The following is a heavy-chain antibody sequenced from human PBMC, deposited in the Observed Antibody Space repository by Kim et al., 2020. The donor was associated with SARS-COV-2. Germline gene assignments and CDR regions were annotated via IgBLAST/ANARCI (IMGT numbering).Heavy chain of an antibody. CDR1: GGSVSSGSYY. V-gene: IGHV4-61*01. J-gene: IGHJ3*02. D-gene: IGHD6-19*01. Sequence: SETLSLTCTVSGGSVSSGSYYWSWIRQPPGKGLEWIGYIYYSGSTNYNPSLKSRVTISVDTSKNQFSLKLSSVTAADTAVYYCARGTGWPDAFDIWGQGTMVTVSS. CDR2: IYYSGST. CDR3: ARGTGWPDAFDI.